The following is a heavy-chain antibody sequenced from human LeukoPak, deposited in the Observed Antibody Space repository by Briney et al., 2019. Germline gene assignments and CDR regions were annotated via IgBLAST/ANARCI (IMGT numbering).Heavy chain of an antibody. J-gene: IGHJ4*02. CDR1: GGSISSYY. CDR3: AREGGLYVPLDY. D-gene: IGHD3-16*01. Sequence: SQTLSLTCTVSGGSISSYYWSWIRQPPGKGLEWIGYIYYSGSTNYNPSLKSRVTISVDTSKNQFSLKLSSVTAADTAVYYCAREGGLYVPLDYWGQGTLVTVSS. CDR2: IYYSGST. V-gene: IGHV4-59*12.